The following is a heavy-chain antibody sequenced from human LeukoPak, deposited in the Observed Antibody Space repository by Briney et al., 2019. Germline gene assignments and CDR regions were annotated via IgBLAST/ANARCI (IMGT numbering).Heavy chain of an antibody. Sequence: GGSLRLSCAASGFTFSGYAMSWVRQAPGKGLEWVSAISGNGGSTYYADSVKGRSTISRDNSKNTLYLQVNSLRAEDTAVYYCAKVRTMVRGVIEGFDYWGQGTLVTVSS. CDR1: GFTFSGYA. CDR3: AKVRTMVRGVIEGFDY. CDR2: ISGNGGST. D-gene: IGHD3-10*01. J-gene: IGHJ4*02. V-gene: IGHV3-23*01.